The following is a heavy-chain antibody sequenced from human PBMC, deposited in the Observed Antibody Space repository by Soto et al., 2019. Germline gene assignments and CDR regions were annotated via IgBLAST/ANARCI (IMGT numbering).Heavy chain of an antibody. CDR2: ISYDGSNK. D-gene: IGHD3-22*01. CDR1: GFTFSSYA. Sequence: GGSLRLSCAASGFTFSSYAMHWVRQAPGKGLEWVAVISYDGSNKYYADSVKGRFTISRDNSKNTLYLQMNSLRAEDTAVYYCASLGGTYYYDSSGGSYWGQGTLVTVSS. J-gene: IGHJ4*02. CDR3: ASLGGTYYYDSSGGSY. V-gene: IGHV3-30-3*01.